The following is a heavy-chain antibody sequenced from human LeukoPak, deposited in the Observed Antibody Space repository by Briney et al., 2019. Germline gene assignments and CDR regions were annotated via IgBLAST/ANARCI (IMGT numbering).Heavy chain of an antibody. Sequence: SVKVSCKASGGTFSSYTISWVRQAPGQGLEWMGRIIPILGIANYAQKFQGRVTITADKSTSTAYMELSSLRSEDTAVYYCALEGMATLDAFDIWGQGTMATVSS. D-gene: IGHD5-24*01. J-gene: IGHJ3*02. CDR3: ALEGMATLDAFDI. CDR2: IIPILGIA. V-gene: IGHV1-69*02. CDR1: GGTFSSYT.